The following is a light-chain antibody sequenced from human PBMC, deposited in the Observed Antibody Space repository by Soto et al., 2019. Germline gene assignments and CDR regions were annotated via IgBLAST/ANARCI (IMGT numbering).Light chain of an antibody. CDR3: QQRSNWYT. J-gene: IGKJ2*01. V-gene: IGKV3-11*01. CDR2: DAS. CDR1: QSVSSY. Sequence: EIVLTQSPATLSLSPGERATLSCRASQSVSSYLAWYQQKPDQAPRLLIYDASNRATGIPARFSGSWSGTDFTLTISSLEPEDFAVYYCQQRSNWYTFGQGTKLEIK.